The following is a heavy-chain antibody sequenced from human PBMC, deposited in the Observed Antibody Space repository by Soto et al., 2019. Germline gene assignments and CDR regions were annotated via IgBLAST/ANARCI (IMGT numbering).Heavy chain of an antibody. V-gene: IGHV3-23*01. CDR1: GFTFSSYA. D-gene: IGHD1-26*01. CDR2: ISGSGGST. Sequence: GGSLRLSCAASGFTFSSYAMSWVRQAPGKGLEWVSAISGSGGSTYYADSVKGRFTISRDNSKNTLYLQMNSLRAEDTAVYYCAKSGRVIVGATTLDYWGQGTLVTVSS. J-gene: IGHJ4*02. CDR3: AKSGRVIVGATTLDY.